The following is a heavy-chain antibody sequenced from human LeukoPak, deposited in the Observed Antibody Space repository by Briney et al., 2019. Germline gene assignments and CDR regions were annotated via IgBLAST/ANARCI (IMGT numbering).Heavy chain of an antibody. J-gene: IGHJ4*02. CDR3: AKGSAGDFDY. Sequence: GGSLRLSCAAAGFTFEDYAMHWVRQAPGKGLEWVSGISWDSGTIGYEDSVKGRFTISRDNAKNSLYLQMNSLRAEDTALYYCAKGSAGDFDYWGQGTLVTVSS. CDR2: ISWDSGTI. D-gene: IGHD6-13*01. V-gene: IGHV3-9*01. CDR1: GFTFEDYA.